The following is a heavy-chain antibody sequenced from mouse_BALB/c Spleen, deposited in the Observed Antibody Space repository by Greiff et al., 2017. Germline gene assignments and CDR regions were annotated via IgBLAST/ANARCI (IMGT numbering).Heavy chain of an antibody. J-gene: IGHJ4*01. CDR2: IWWNDNK. CDR1: GFSLSTYGIG. CDR3: ARRLLRYYAMDY. D-gene: IGHD1-1*01. Sequence: QVTLKVSGPGILQPSQTLSLTCSFSGFSLSTYGIGVGWIRQPSGKGLEWLAHIWWNDNKYYNTALKSRLTISKDTSNNQVFLKIASVDTADTATYYCARRLLRYYAMDYWGQGTSVTVSS. V-gene: IGHV8-11*01.